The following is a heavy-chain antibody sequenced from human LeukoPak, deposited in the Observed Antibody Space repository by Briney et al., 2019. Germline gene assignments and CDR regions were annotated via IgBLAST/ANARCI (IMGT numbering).Heavy chain of an antibody. Sequence: PSETLSLTCTVSGGSISSYYWSWIRQPPGKGLEWIGYIYHSGSTYYNPSLKSRVTISVDRSKDQFSLKLSSVTAADTAVYYCARVSTDCSGIREDYWGQGTLVTVSS. D-gene: IGHD2-15*01. CDR2: IYHSGST. CDR3: ARVSTDCSGIREDY. J-gene: IGHJ4*02. V-gene: IGHV4-59*12. CDR1: GGSISSYY.